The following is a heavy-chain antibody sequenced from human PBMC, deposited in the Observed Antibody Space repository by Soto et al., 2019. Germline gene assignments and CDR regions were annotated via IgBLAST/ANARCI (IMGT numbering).Heavy chain of an antibody. V-gene: IGHV4-4*02. CDR2: IYRTGST. Sequence: SETLSLTCAVSGGSFTSNNWWTWVRQPPGQGLEWIGEIYRTGSTNYNPSLKSRVNISLDKSENQFSLKVTSLTAADTAVYYCASRDPGNSVDYWGQGTLVTVSS. D-gene: IGHD5-12*01. J-gene: IGHJ4*02. CDR3: ASRDPGNSVDY. CDR1: GGSFTSNNW.